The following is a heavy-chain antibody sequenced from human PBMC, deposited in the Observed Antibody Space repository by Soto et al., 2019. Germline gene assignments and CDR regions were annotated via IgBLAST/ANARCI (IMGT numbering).Heavy chain of an antibody. CDR3: ARDLESLDTAMVFDY. CDR2: INPNSGGT. Sequence: ASVKVSCKVSGYTFTGYYMHWVRQAPGQGLEWMGWINPNSGGTNYAQKFQGWVTMTRDTSISTAYMELSRLRSDDTDVYYCARDLESLDTAMVFDYRGQGTLVTVSS. D-gene: IGHD5-18*01. CDR1: GYTFTGYY. J-gene: IGHJ4*02. V-gene: IGHV1-2*04.